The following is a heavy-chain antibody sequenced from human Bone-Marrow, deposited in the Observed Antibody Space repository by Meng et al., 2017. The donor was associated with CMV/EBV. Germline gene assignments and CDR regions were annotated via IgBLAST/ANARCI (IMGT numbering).Heavy chain of an antibody. D-gene: IGHD1-26*01. V-gene: IGHV4-4*02. J-gene: IGHJ5*02. Sequence: GSLRLSCAVSGGSISSSNWWSWVRQPPGKGLEWIGYIYHSGSTNYNPSLKSRVTISVDKSKNQCSLKLSSVTSADTAVYYCAVGVGATFLGPWGQGTQVTVSS. CDR3: AVGVGATFLGP. CDR2: IYHSGST. CDR1: GGSISSSNW.